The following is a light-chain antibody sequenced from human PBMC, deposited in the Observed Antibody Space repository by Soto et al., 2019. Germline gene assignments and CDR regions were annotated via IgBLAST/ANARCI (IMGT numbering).Light chain of an antibody. Sequence: EIVLTQSPGTLSLSPGERATLSCRASQSVSSSYLAWYQQKPGQAPRLLIYGASSRATGIPDRFSGSGSGTEFTLTVCSLQSEDFATYYCQQYYSYPPTFGQGTKVDIK. V-gene: IGKV3-20*01. CDR3: QQYYSYPPT. J-gene: IGKJ1*01. CDR2: GAS. CDR1: QSVSSSY.